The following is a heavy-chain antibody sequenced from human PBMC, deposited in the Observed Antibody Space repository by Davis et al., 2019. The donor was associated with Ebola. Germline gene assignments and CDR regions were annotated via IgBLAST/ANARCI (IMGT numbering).Heavy chain of an antibody. CDR3: ARDGDGYNVGWFDP. CDR1: GGSISSYY. D-gene: IGHD5-24*01. V-gene: IGHV4-59*01. Sequence: GSLRLSCTVSGGSISSYYWSWIRQPPGKGLEWIGYIYYSGSTNYNPSLKSRVTISVDTSKNQFSLKLSSVTAADTAVYYCARDGDGYNVGWFDPWGQGTLVTVSS. CDR2: IYYSGST. J-gene: IGHJ5*02.